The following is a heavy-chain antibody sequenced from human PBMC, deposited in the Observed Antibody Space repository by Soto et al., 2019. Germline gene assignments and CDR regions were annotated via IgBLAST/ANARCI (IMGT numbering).Heavy chain of an antibody. J-gene: IGHJ4*02. D-gene: IGHD2-8*02. CDR3: ARHPGGHERTYYFDY. Sequence: GGSLRLSCAASGFTFSSYSMNWVRQAPGKGLEWVSYISSSSSTIYYADSVKGRFTISRDNAKNSLYLQMNSLRAEDTAVYYCARHPGGHERTYYFDYWGQGTLVTVSS. CDR2: ISSSSSTI. V-gene: IGHV3-48*01. CDR1: GFTFSSYS.